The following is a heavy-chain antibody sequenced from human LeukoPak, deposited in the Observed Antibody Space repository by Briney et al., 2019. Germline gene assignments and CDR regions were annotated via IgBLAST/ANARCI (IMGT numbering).Heavy chain of an antibody. V-gene: IGHV3-30*02. CDR3: AADSSGYYVQPFDY. CDR1: GFTFSSYG. CDR2: IRYDGSNK. Sequence: GGSLRLSCAASGFTFSSYGMHWVRQAPGKGLEWGAFIRYDGSNKYYADSVKGRFTISRDNSKNTLYLQMNSLRAEDTAVYYCAADSSGYYVQPFDYWGQGTLVTVSS. D-gene: IGHD3-22*01. J-gene: IGHJ4*02.